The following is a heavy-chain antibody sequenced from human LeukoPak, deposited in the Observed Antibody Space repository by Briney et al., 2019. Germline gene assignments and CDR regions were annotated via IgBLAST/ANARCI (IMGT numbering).Heavy chain of an antibody. Sequence: GGSLRLSCAASGFTFSSYEMNWVRQAPGKRLEWVSYISSSGSTIYYADSMKGRFTISRDNAKNSLYLQMNSLRAEDTAVYYCARDRIHYDSSGDYYYYGMDVWGQGTTVTVSS. CDR3: ARDRIHYDSSGDYYYYGMDV. J-gene: IGHJ6*02. V-gene: IGHV3-48*03. CDR2: ISSSGSTI. D-gene: IGHD3-22*01. CDR1: GFTFSSYE.